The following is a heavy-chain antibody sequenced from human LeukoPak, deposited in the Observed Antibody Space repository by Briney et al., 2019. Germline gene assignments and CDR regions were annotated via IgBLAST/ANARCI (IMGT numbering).Heavy chain of an antibody. CDR1: GFTFSSYG. Sequence: GGSLRLSCAASGFTFSSYGMHWVRQAPGKGLEWVAFIRLDGNNKYYADSVKGRFTLSRDNSKNTLSLQMNSLRAEDTAVYYCAKDKNDYCDYYYMDVCGKGTTVTVSS. V-gene: IGHV3-30*02. CDR2: IRLDGNNK. J-gene: IGHJ6*03. CDR3: AKDKNDYCDYYYMDV. D-gene: IGHD4-17*01.